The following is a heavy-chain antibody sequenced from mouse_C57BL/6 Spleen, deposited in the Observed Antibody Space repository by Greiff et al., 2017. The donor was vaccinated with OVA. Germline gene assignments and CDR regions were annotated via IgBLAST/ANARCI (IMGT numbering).Heavy chain of an antibody. J-gene: IGHJ4*01. CDR3: ARSRDSYYYAMDY. CDR2: INPGSGGT. CDR1: GYAFTNYL. V-gene: IGHV1-54*01. Sequence: QVQLQQSGAELVRPGTSVKVSCKASGYAFTNYLIEWVKQRPGQGLEWIGVINPGSGGTNYNEKFKGKATLTADKSSSTAYMQLSSLTSEDSAVYFCARSRDSYYYAMDYWGQGTSVTVSS.